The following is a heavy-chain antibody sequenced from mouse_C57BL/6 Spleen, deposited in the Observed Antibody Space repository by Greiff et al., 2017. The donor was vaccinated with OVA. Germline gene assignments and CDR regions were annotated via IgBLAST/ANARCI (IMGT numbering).Heavy chain of an antibody. CDR3: ARHGMDDYDGYFDV. V-gene: IGHV2-6-1*01. CDR1: GFSLTSYG. J-gene: IGHJ1*03. Sequence: VQLKESGPGLVAPSQSLSITCTVSGFSLTSYGVHWVRQPPGKGLEWLVVIWSDRSTTYNSALKSRLSISKDNSKSQVFLKMNSLQTDDTAMYYCARHGMDDYDGYFDVWGTGTTVTVSS. CDR2: IWSDRST. D-gene: IGHD2-4*01.